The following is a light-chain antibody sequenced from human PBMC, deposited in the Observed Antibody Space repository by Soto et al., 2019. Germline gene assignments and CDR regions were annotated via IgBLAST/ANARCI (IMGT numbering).Light chain of an antibody. CDR3: QQYGSSPRT. V-gene: IGKV3-20*01. J-gene: IGKJ1*01. Sequence: EIGLTQYPATLSLSTGERATLSCSASQSVSSSYLAWYQQKPGQAPRLLIYGASSRATGIPDRFSGGGSGTDFTLTINRLEPEDFAMYYCQQYGSSPRTFGQGTKVDI. CDR1: QSVSSSY. CDR2: GAS.